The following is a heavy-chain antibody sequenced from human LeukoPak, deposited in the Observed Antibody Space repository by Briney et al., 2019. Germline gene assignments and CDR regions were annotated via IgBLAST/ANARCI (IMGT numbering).Heavy chain of an antibody. CDR3: ARDRWDVEGQGVDY. J-gene: IGHJ4*02. Sequence: ASVKVSCKASGYTFTGYYMHWVRQAPGQGLEWMGWINPNSGGTNYAQKFQGRVTMTRDTSISTAYMELSSLRSEDTAVYYCARDRWDVEGQGVDYWGQGTLVTVSS. CDR1: GYTFTGYY. CDR2: INPNSGGT. V-gene: IGHV1-2*02. D-gene: IGHD1-26*01.